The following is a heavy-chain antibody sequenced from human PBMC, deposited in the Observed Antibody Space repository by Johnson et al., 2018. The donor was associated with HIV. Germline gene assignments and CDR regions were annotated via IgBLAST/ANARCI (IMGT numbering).Heavy chain of an antibody. J-gene: IGHJ3*01. Sequence: QVQLVESGGGVVQPGRSLRLSCAASGFTFSDHAMHWVRQAPGKGLEWVAVISYDGSNKYYADSVKGRFTISRDNSKNTLYLQMNSLRPEDTAVYYCAKETRDSRSAFDVWGQGTLVTVSS. V-gene: IGHV3-30*04. D-gene: IGHD4-11*01. CDR3: AKETRDSRSAFDV. CDR2: ISYDGSNK. CDR1: GFTFSDHA.